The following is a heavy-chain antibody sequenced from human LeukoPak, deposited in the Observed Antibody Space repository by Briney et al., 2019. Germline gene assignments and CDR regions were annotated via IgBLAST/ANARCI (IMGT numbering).Heavy chain of an antibody. CDR3: AKDQYYFDY. CDR1: GVTFSSYA. Sequence: PGGSLRLSCAAAGVTFSSYAMSWVRQAPGEGLEWVSAISGSGGSTYYADSVKGRFTISRDNSKNTLYLQMNSLRAEDTAVYYCAKDQYYFDYWGQGTLVTVSS. J-gene: IGHJ4*02. V-gene: IGHV3-23*01. CDR2: ISGSGGST.